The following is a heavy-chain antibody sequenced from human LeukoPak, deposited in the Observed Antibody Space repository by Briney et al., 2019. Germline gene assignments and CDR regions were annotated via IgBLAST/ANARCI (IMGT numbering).Heavy chain of an antibody. D-gene: IGHD3-3*01. CDR1: GFTFNTCV. J-gene: IGHJ4*02. Sequence: TGGSLRLSCEASGFTFNTCVMSWVRQAPGKGLEWVSAISESGSGTYYADSVKGRFTISRDNSKNTLYLQMNGLRVDDTALYYCAKGVFGVNRAFDYWGQGTLVTVSS. CDR2: ISESGSGT. V-gene: IGHV3-23*01. CDR3: AKGVFGVNRAFDY.